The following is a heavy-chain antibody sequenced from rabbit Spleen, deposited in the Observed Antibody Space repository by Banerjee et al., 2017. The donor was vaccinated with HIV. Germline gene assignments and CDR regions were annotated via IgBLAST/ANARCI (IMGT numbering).Heavy chain of an antibody. D-gene: IGHD4-1*01. CDR2: INAVTGKA. CDR3: ARAIVPWLGLTRLDL. J-gene: IGHJ3*01. Sequence: QEQLVESGGGLVKPGASLTLTCKASGFSFSSKAVMCWVRQAPGKGLEWIACINAVTGKAVYASWVNGRFTISNDNAQSTVDLKMTSLTAADTATYFCARAIVPWLGLTRLDLWGPGTLVTVS. CDR1: GFSFSSKAV. V-gene: IGHV1S43*01.